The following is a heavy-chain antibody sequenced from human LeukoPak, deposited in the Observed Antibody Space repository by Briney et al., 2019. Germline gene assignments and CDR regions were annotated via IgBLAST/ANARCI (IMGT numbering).Heavy chain of an antibody. Sequence: GGSLRLSCAASGFTFSSYSMNWVRQAPGKGLEWVSYISSSSSTIYYADSVKGRFTISRDNAKNSLYLQMNSLRAEDTAVYYCARKWEPNTPYYYYGMDVWGQGTTVTVSS. CDR3: ARKWEPNTPYYYYGMDV. CDR1: GFTFSSYS. D-gene: IGHD1-26*01. CDR2: ISSSSSTI. J-gene: IGHJ6*02. V-gene: IGHV3-48*04.